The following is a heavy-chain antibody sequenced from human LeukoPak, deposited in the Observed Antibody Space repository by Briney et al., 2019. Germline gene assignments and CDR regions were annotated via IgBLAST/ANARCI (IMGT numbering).Heavy chain of an antibody. CDR1: GGTFSSYA. Sequence: SVKVSCKASGGTFSSYAISLVRQAPGQGLEWMGGIIPIFGTANYAQKFQGRVTITADESTSTAYMELSSLRSEDTAVYYCARGVDTAIGGDKMRSFDYWGQGTLVTVSS. J-gene: IGHJ4*02. CDR3: ARGVDTAIGGDKMRSFDY. D-gene: IGHD5-18*01. V-gene: IGHV1-69*13. CDR2: IIPIFGTA.